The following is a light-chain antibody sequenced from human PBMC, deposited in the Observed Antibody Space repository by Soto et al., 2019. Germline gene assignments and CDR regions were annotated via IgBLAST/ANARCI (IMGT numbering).Light chain of an antibody. CDR3: QQSYITPWT. CDR1: QSISSY. Sequence: DIQMTQSPSSLSASVGDRVTITCRASQSISSYLNWYQQKPGKAPKLLIYAASSWQSGGPSRFSGSGSGTDFTLTISSLQPEDFANYYCQQSYITPWTFGQGTKVEIK. J-gene: IGKJ1*01. V-gene: IGKV1-39*01. CDR2: AAS.